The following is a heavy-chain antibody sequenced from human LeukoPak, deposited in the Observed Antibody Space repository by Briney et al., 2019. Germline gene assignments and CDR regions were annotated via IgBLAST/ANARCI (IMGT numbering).Heavy chain of an antibody. Sequence: GASVKVSCKASGYTFTSNYIHWVRQAPGQGLEWMGIINPSGGSTSYAQKFQGRVTMTRDTSTSTVYMELSSLRSEDTAVYYCARDQYYYDSSGNPGYWGQGTLVTVSS. CDR1: GYTFTSNY. V-gene: IGHV1-46*01. CDR2: INPSGGST. J-gene: IGHJ4*02. D-gene: IGHD3-22*01. CDR3: ARDQYYYDSSGNPGY.